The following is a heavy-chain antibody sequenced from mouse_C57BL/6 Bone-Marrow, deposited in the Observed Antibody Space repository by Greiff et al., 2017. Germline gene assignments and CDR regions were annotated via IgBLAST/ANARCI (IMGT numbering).Heavy chain of an antibody. D-gene: IGHD4-1*01. CDR3: ARNWDY. J-gene: IGHJ2*01. CDR1: GYTFTSYG. CDR2: IYPRSGNT. V-gene: IGHV1-81*01. Sequence: LMESGAELARPGASVKLSCKASGYTFTSYGISWVKQRTGQGLEWIGEIYPRSGNTYYNEKFKGKATLTADKSSSTAYMELRSLTSEDSEVYFCARNWDYWGQGTTRTVSS.